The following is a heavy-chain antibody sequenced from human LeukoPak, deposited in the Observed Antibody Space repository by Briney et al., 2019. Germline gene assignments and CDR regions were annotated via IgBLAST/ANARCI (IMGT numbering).Heavy chain of an antibody. D-gene: IGHD2-2*01. CDR1: GFTVSSNY. CDR2: IYSSGST. V-gene: IGHV3-53*01. CDR3: TRGGYCSSTSCYRFDP. Sequence: GGSLRLSCAASGFTVSSNYMSWVRQAPGKGLEWVSVIYSSGSTYYADSVKGRFTISRDNSKNTLYLQMSSLRAEDTAVYYCTRGGYCSSTSCYRFDPWGQGTLVTVSS. J-gene: IGHJ5*02.